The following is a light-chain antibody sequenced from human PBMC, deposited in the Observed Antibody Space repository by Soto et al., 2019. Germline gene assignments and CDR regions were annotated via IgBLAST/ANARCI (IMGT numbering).Light chain of an antibody. V-gene: IGLV2-14*01. J-gene: IGLJ1*01. CDR2: EVS. Sequence: QSVLTQPASVSGSPGQSINISCTGTSSDVGGYNDVSWYQQHPGKASKLTIYEVSNRPSGVSSRFSGSKSGNTASLTISGLQAEDEADYYCSSYASSSTPYVFGTGTKLTVL. CDR1: SSDVGGYND. CDR3: SSYASSSTPYV.